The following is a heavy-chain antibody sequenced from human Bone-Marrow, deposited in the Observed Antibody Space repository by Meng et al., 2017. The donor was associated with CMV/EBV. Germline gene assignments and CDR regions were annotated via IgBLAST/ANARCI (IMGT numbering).Heavy chain of an antibody. CDR3: ARGELTPGHFDY. D-gene: IGHD1-14*01. CDR1: GYTFTSYY. J-gene: IGHJ4*02. CDR2: INLSSGST. V-gene: IGHV1-46*01. Sequence: ASVKVSCKASGYTFTSYYMHWVRQAPGQGLEWMGIINLSSGSTSYARKFQGRVTMTRDTSTSTVYMELSSLRSEDTAVYYGARGELTPGHFDYWGQGTLVTVSS.